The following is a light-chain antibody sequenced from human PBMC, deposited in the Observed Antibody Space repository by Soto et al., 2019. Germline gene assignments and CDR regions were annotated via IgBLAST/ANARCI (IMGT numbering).Light chain of an antibody. V-gene: IGKV1-5*01. J-gene: IGKJ1*01. CDR3: QQFSSYFWT. CDR2: DAS. Sequence: DIQMTQSPSALSASVGDRVTITCRASQSISSWVAWYQQKPGKAPRLLIYDASSLESGVPSRFSGSGSGTEFTLTISSLQPDDFATYYCQQFSSYFWTFGQGTKVDIK. CDR1: QSISSW.